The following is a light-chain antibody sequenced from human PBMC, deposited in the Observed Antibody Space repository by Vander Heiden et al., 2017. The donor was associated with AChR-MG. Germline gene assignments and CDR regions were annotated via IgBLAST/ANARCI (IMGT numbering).Light chain of an antibody. CDR3: QQENSYPYT. CDR1: QSISSW. CDR2: KAS. V-gene: IGKV1-5*03. Sequence: DIQMTQSTSTLSASVGDRVTITCRASQSISSWLAWYQQKPGKAPKLLIYKASSLESGVPSRFSGSGSGTEFTLTISSLQPDDFATYYCQQENSYPYTFGQGTKLEIK. J-gene: IGKJ2*01.